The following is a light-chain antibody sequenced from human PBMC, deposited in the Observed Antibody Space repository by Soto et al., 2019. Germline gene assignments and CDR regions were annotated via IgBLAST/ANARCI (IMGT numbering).Light chain of an antibody. J-gene: IGLJ2*01. CDR1: SSDVGGYNY. CDR3: SSYTRNSTLV. Sequence: QSALTQADSVSGSPGQSITISCTGTSSDVGGYNYVSWYQQHPGKAPKLMIYEVSNRPSGVSNRLSGSKSGNTASLTISGLQAEDEADYYCSSYTRNSTLVFGGGTKLTVL. CDR2: EVS. V-gene: IGLV2-14*01.